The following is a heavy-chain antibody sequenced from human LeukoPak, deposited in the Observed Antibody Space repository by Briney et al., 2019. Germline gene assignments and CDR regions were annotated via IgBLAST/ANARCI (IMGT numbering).Heavy chain of an antibody. D-gene: IGHD1-26*01. CDR2: FDPEDGET. Sequence: ASVKVSCKVSGYTLTELSMHWVRQAPGKGLEWVGGFDPEDGETIYAQKFQGRVTMTEDTSTDTAYMELSSLRSEDTAVYYCATPWIVGATRAFDIWGQGTMVTVSS. V-gene: IGHV1-24*01. CDR3: ATPWIVGATRAFDI. J-gene: IGHJ3*02. CDR1: GYTLTELS.